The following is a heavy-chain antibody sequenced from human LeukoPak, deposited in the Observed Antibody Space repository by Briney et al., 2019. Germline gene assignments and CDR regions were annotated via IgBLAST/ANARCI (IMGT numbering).Heavy chain of an antibody. J-gene: IGHJ4*02. CDR1: GGSISSGGYY. V-gene: IGHV4-31*03. CDR2: IYYSGST. CDR3: ARLVGDSSSWYPYYFDY. Sequence: KASETLSLTCTVSGGSISSGGYYWSWIRQHPGRGLEWIGYIYYSGSTYYNPSLKSRVTISVDTSKNQFSLKLSSVTAADTAVYYCARLVGDSSSWYPYYFDYWGQGTLVTVSS. D-gene: IGHD6-13*01.